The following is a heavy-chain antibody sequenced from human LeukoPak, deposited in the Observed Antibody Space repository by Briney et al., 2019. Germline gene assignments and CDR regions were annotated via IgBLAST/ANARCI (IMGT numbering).Heavy chain of an antibody. D-gene: IGHD3/OR15-3a*01. J-gene: IGHJ5*02. CDR3: ARDLGLGSWFDP. Sequence: SVTLSLTCTVPGGSISSYYWSWIRQPPGKGLEWIGYIYYSGSTNYNPSLKSRVTKSVDTSKNQFSLKLSSVTAADTAVYYCARDLGLGSWFDPWGQGTLVTVSS. V-gene: IGHV4-59*01. CDR1: GGSISSYY. CDR2: IYYSGST.